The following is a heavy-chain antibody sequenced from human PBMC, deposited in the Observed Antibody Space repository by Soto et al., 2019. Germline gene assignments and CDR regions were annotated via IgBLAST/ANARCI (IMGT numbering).Heavy chain of an antibody. CDR2: IHSDGSST. Sequence: EVQLVESGGGLVQPGESLRLSCAASGFTFSYYWMHWVRQAPGKGLVWVSRIHSDGSSTTYADSVKGRFSISRDNARNTVYLQMKSLRAEETAVYYCARGESGAFDLWGQGTLPPFS. D-gene: IGHD1-26*01. CDR1: GFTFSYYW. V-gene: IGHV3-74*01. J-gene: IGHJ3*01. CDR3: ARGESGAFDL.